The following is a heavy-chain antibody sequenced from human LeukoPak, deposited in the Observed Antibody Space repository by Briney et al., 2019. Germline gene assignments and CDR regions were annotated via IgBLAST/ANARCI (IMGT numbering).Heavy chain of an antibody. Sequence: GGSLRLSCVASGFTFSTYWMTWVRQAPGTGLEWVASIMQDGSQKYYVDSVKGRFTISRDNAKNSLYLQMDSLRVEDTAVYYCARAPLYSNGYWFDPWGQGTLVTVSS. D-gene: IGHD4-11*01. J-gene: IGHJ5*02. V-gene: IGHV3-7*01. CDR2: IMQDGSQK. CDR1: GFTFSTYW. CDR3: ARAPLYSNGYWFDP.